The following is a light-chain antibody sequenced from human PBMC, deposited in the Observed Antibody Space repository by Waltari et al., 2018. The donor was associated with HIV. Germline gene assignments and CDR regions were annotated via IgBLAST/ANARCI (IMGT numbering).Light chain of an antibody. J-gene: IGKJ4*01. CDR1: QDISNS. V-gene: IGKV1-27*01. CDR2: DVY. Sequence: DIQVTQSPSSLSASVGDRVTMTCRASQDISNSLAWYQLQPGKAPKLLIYDVYQLQSGVPSRFRGSGSGTSFTLTISSLQPEDVASYFCQKYDSAPLTFGGGTKVDLK. CDR3: QKYDSAPLT.